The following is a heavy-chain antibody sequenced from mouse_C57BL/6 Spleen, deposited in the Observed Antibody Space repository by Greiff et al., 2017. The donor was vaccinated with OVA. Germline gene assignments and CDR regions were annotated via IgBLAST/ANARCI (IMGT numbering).Heavy chain of an antibody. CDR2: INPNNGGT. CDR3: ARSLYGSNYFDY. CDR1: GYTFTDYY. J-gene: IGHJ2*01. V-gene: IGHV1-26*01. D-gene: IGHD1-1*01. Sequence: EVQLQQSGPELVKPGASVKISCKASGYTFTDYYMNWVKQSHGKSLEWIGDINPNNGGTSYNQKFKGKATLTVDKSSSTAYMELRSLTSEDSAVYYCARSLYGSNYFDYWGQGTTLTVSS.